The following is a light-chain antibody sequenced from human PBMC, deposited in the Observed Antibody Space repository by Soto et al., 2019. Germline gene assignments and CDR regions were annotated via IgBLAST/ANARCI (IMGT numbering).Light chain of an antibody. V-gene: IGKV3-11*01. Sequence: EIVLTQSPATLSLSPGDRATLSCRASQSVDRYLAWYQEKPGQAPRLLIYDTSDRATGIPDRFSGSGSGTDFTLTISSLEPEDFAVYYCQQYNDWVTFGGGTKVEI. CDR2: DTS. CDR3: QQYNDWVT. CDR1: QSVDRY. J-gene: IGKJ4*01.